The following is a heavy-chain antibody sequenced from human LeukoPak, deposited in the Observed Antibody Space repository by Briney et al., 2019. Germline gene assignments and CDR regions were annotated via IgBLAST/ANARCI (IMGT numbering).Heavy chain of an antibody. D-gene: IGHD6-19*01. Sequence: KPGGSLRLSCAASGFTFSSYSMNWVRQAPGKGLEWVSSISSSSSYIYYADSVKGRFTISRDNAKNSLYLQMNSLRAEDTAVYYCARARYSSGWYLGWGQGILVTVSS. CDR1: GFTFSSYS. J-gene: IGHJ4*02. CDR3: ARARYSSGWYLG. V-gene: IGHV3-21*01. CDR2: ISSSSSYI.